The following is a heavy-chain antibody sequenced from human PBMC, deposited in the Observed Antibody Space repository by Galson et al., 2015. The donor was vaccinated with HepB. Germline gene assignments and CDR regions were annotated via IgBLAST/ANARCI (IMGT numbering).Heavy chain of an antibody. CDR2: ISYDGSNK. CDR1: GFTFCSYG. Sequence: SLRLSCAASGFTFCSYGMHWVRQAPGKGLEWVAVISYDGSNKYYADSVKGRFTISRDNSKNTLYLQMNSLRAEDTAVYYCAKARYYDFCGDVWGKGTTVTVSS. J-gene: IGHJ6*04. D-gene: IGHD3-3*01. CDR3: AKARYYDFCGDV. V-gene: IGHV3-30*18.